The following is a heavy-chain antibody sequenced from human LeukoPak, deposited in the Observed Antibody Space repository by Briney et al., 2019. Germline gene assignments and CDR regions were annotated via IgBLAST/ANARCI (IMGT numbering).Heavy chain of an antibody. Sequence: PSETLSPTCTVSGGSIGIYYWTWIRQSAGKGLEWLGRMYASGDFNYNPFLKSRVTMSVDTSKNQFSLNLNSVTAADTAVYYCARGWAPRGQKSCFDYWGRGTLVTVSS. V-gene: IGHV4-4*07. CDR1: GGSIGIYY. D-gene: IGHD1-26*01. J-gene: IGHJ4*02. CDR2: MYASGDF. CDR3: ARGWAPRGQKSCFDY.